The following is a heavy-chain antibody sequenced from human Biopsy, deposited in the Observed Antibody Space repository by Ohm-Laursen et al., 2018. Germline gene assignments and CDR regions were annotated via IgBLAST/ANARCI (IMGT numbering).Heavy chain of an antibody. J-gene: IGHJ6*02. CDR2: INSDASYI. CDR3: ARDDGFYARTSGMDV. D-gene: IGHD2-8*01. CDR1: GFSFSSYG. V-gene: IGHV3-21*01. Sequence: GSLRLSCAASGFSFSSYGMNWVRQAPGKGLEWVSYINSDASYIYYGVSVRGRFTISRDNAKNSVYLQMNSLRVEDTAVYYCARDDGFYARTSGMDVWGQGTTVTVSS.